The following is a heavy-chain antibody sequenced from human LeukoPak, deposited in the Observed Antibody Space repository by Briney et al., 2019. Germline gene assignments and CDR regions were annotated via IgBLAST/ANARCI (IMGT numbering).Heavy chain of an antibody. D-gene: IGHD4-23*01. J-gene: IGHJ6*02. CDR2: ISYDGSNK. V-gene: IGHV3-30-3*01. Sequence: PGGSLRLSCAASGFTFSSYAMHWVRQAPGKGLEWVAVISYDGSNKYYADSVKGRFTISRDNSKNTLYLQMNSLRAEDTAVYYCARESLLGTVVTPGCYYYGMDVWGQGTTVTVSS. CDR1: GFTFSSYA. CDR3: ARESLLGTVVTPGCYYYGMDV.